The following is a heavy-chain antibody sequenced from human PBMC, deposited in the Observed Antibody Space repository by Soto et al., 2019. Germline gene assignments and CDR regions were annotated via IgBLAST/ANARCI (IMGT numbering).Heavy chain of an antibody. CDR1: GFTFDDYA. Sequence: EVQLVESGGGLVQPGRSLRLSCAASGFTFDDYAMHWVRQAPGKGLEWVSGISDSGSKTYYADSVEGRVIIYRDNSMNTVSLQMNNLRVDDSAVYYCVKKKGARDSDLQYFFDSWGQGTLVTVSS. CDR2: ISDSGSKT. J-gene: IGHJ4*02. V-gene: IGHV3-23*04. D-gene: IGHD3-16*01. CDR3: VKKKGARDSDLQYFFDS.